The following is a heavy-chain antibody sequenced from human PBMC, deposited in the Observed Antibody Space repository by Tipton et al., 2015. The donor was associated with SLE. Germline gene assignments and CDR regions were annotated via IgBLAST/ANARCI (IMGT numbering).Heavy chain of an antibody. Sequence: TLSLTCTVSGGSISSRSYDWGWIRQPPGKGLEWIGSIYDTGNTYHNPSLKSRVTISEDTSRNQFSLKLTSVTAADTAVYYCVGWGSSGYYYGFDYWGQGTLVTVSS. D-gene: IGHD3-22*01. J-gene: IGHJ4*02. V-gene: IGHV4-39*01. CDR2: IYDTGNT. CDR3: VGWGSSGYYYGFDY. CDR1: GGSISSRSYD.